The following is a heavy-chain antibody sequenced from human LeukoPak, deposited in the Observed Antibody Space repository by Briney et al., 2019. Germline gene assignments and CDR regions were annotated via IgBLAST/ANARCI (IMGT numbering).Heavy chain of an antibody. Sequence: GGSLRLSRTASGFTFSGRYMDWVRQAPGKGLEWVGRSRDRANGYTPEYAASVRGRFTISRDDSETSMYLQMNSLKTEDSAVYYCTRGGTSSVAYYYHMDVWGQGTTVTVSS. J-gene: IGHJ6*02. CDR2: SRDRANGYTP. D-gene: IGHD1-26*01. CDR1: GFTFSGRY. V-gene: IGHV3-72*01. CDR3: TRGGTSSVAYYYHMDV.